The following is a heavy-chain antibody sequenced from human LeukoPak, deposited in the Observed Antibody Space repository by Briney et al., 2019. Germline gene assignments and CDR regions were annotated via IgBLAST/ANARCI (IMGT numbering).Heavy chain of an antibody. D-gene: IGHD1-26*01. Sequence: GSLRLSCAASGFTFSNYIMHWVRQAPGKGLEWVALIAHDGSYKHCADSVEGRFTISRDNSKNTLYLQMNSLRGEDTAVHYCASEVGPTEFDYWGQGTLVTVSS. CDR1: GFTFSNYI. V-gene: IGHV3-30-3*01. J-gene: IGHJ4*02. CDR2: IAHDGSYK. CDR3: ASEVGPTEFDY.